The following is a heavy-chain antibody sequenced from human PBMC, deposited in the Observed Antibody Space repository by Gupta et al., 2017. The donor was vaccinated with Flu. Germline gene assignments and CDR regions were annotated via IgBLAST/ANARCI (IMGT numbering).Heavy chain of an antibody. V-gene: IGHV4-34*01. CDR2: INHSGST. J-gene: IGHJ4*02. CDR3: AGVYGGNSSSYFDY. D-gene: IGHD4-23*01. Sequence: QVQLQQWGAGLLKPSETLSLTCAVYGGSFSGYYWSWIRQPPGKGLEWIGEINHSGSTNYNPSLKSRVTISVDTSKNQFSLKLSSVTAADTAVYYCAGVYGGNSSSYFDYWGQGTLVTVSS. CDR1: GGSFSGYY.